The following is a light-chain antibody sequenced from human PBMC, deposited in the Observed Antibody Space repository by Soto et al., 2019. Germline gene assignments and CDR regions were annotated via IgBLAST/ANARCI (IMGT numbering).Light chain of an antibody. J-gene: IGKJ1*01. CDR2: GAS. V-gene: IGKV3-20*01. Sequence: EIVLTQSPGTLSLSPGERATLSCRASQSVSSSYLAWYQQNPGQAPRLLIYGASSRATGIPDRFSGSGSGTDFTLTISRLEPEDFAVYYCQQYGSSPGTFGQGTKVDI. CDR3: QQYGSSPGT. CDR1: QSVSSSY.